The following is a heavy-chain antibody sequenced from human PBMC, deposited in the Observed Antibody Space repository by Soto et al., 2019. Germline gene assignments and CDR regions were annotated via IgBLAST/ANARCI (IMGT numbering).Heavy chain of an antibody. J-gene: IGHJ4*02. D-gene: IGHD6-19*01. CDR2: ISDDGSQK. Sequence: GGSLRLSCAASGFTFRTYGMHWVRQAPGKGLEWVAFISDDGSQKYYGDSVKGRFTISRDNSRNTLSLRMISLRTEDTSVYYCAKEAPGGWHFFDTWGQGTLVTVSS. CDR1: GFTFRTYG. CDR3: AKEAPGGWHFFDT. V-gene: IGHV3-30*18.